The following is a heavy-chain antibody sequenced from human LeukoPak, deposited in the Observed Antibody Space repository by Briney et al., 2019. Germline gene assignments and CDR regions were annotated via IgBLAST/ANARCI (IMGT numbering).Heavy chain of an antibody. J-gene: IGHJ4*02. CDR1: GGSISSSSYY. Sequence: PSETLSLTCTVSGGSISSSSYYWGWIRQPPGKGLEWIGSIYFSGSTYYNPSLKSRVTISVDTSKNQFSLKLSSVTAADTAVYYCARRSAMITFGGVIVIPIPSFDYWGQGTLVTVSS. CDR3: ARRSAMITFGGVIVIPIPSFDY. D-gene: IGHD3-16*02. CDR2: IYFSGST. V-gene: IGHV4-39*01.